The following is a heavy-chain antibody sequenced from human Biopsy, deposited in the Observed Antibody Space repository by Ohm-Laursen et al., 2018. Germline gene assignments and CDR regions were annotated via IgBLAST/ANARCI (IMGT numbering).Heavy chain of an antibody. J-gene: IGHJ1*01. CDR2: NIPILGTG. D-gene: IGHD3-9*01. CDR3: ATKLTGYFHH. CDR1: EGTFSNYG. Sequence: SSVKVSCKVPEGTFSNYGVNWERQAPGQGLEWLGGNIPILGTGNYAHQFQDRVTVVADTSTSTATMELRSLRSDDTAVYYCATKLTGYFHHWGQGTLVIVSS. V-gene: IGHV1-69*06.